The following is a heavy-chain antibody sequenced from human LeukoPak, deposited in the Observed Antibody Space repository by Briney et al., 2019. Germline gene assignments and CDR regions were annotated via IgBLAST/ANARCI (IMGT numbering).Heavy chain of an antibody. Sequence: QPGGSLRLPCAASGFTFSSYWMNWVRQAPGKGLVWVSRIASDGSSTTYADSVKSRFSISRDNAKNTLYLQMNSLRVEDTAVYYCARGRPHGNDYWGQGTLVTVSS. D-gene: IGHD4-23*01. V-gene: IGHV3-74*01. CDR2: IASDGSST. CDR3: ARGRPHGNDY. CDR1: GFTFSSYW. J-gene: IGHJ4*02.